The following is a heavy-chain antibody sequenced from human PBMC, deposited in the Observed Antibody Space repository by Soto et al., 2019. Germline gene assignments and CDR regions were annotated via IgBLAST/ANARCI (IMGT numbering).Heavy chain of an antibody. D-gene: IGHD3-3*01. CDR1: GYTFTSYG. J-gene: IGHJ4*02. CDR3: ARDEGVGFGVVIIPGYYFDY. Sequence: QVQLVQSGAEVKKPGASVKVSCKASGYTFTSYGISWVRQAPGQGLEWMGWISAYNGNTNYAQKVQGRVTMTTDTSTSTAYMELRSLRSDDTAVYYCARDEGVGFGVVIIPGYYFDYWGQGTLVTVSS. V-gene: IGHV1-18*01. CDR2: ISAYNGNT.